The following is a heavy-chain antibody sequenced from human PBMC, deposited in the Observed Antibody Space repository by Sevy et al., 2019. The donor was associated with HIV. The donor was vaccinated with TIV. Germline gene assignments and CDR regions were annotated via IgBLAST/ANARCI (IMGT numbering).Heavy chain of an antibody. J-gene: IGHJ6*02. CDR2: IYTSGST. CDR3: ARALRIDDSSGYYYYYYGMDV. CDR1: GGSISSYY. V-gene: IGHV4-4*07. D-gene: IGHD3-22*01. Sequence: SETLSLTCTVSGGSISSYYWSWIRQPAGKGLEWIGRIYTSGSTNYNPSLKSRVTMSVDTSMNQFSLKLSSVTAADTAVYYCARALRIDDSSGYYYYYYGMDVWGQGTTVTVSS.